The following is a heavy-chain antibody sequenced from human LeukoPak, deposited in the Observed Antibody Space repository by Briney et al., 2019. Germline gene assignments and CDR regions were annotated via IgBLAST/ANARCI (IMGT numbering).Heavy chain of an antibody. D-gene: IGHD6-19*01. CDR1: GYTFTSYG. V-gene: IGHV1-18*01. CDR2: ISAYNGNT. CDR3: VRDQVAVAANNWFDP. J-gene: IGHJ5*02. Sequence: ASVKVSCKASGYTFTSYGISWVRQAPGQGLEWMGWISAYNGNTNYAQKLQGRVTMTTDTSTSTAYMELRSLRSDDTAVYYCVRDQVAVAANNWFDPWGQGTLVTVSS.